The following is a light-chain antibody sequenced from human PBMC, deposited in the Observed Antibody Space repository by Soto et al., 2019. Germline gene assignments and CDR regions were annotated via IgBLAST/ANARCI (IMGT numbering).Light chain of an antibody. CDR1: QDIKKD. CDR2: AST. Sequence: AIQMTQSPSSLSASVGDRVTITCRASQDIKKDLGWYQQKVGIAPKLLIYASTTLQSGVPSRFSGSGSGTDFTLTISSLQPEDFAVYFCQQDYRYPLTFGGGTKVEL. J-gene: IGKJ4*01. V-gene: IGKV1-6*01. CDR3: QQDYRYPLT.